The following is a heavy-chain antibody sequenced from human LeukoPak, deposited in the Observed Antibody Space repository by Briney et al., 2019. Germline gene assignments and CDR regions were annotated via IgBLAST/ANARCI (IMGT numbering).Heavy chain of an antibody. CDR3: ARGGGLDV. CDR2: IMQDGSEK. D-gene: IGHD3-16*01. V-gene: IGHV3-7*03. J-gene: IGHJ6*02. CDR1: GFTFSSHW. Sequence: GGSLRLSCAASGFTFSSHWMSWVRQAPGKGLEWVANIMQDGSEKHYVDPVKGRFTISRDNAKNSLYLQMSNLRAEDTAVYFCARGGGLDVWGQGATVTVSS.